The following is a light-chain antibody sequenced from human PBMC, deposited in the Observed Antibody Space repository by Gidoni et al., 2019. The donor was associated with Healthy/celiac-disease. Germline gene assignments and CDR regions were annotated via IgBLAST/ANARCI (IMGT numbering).Light chain of an antibody. Sequence: DIQMTQSPSTLSASVGDRVTITCRASQSISSWLAWYQQKPGKAPKLLIYKASSLESGVPSRFSGSGSGTEFTLTISSLQPDYFATYYCQQYNSQGTFXXXTKVEIK. CDR3: QQYNSQGT. V-gene: IGKV1-5*03. J-gene: IGKJ1*01. CDR2: KAS. CDR1: QSISSW.